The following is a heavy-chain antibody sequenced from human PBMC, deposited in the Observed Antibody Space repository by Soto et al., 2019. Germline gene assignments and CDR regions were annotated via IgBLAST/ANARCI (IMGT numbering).Heavy chain of an antibody. V-gene: IGHV4-30-2*01. CDR2: INHLETT. CDR1: GSSITFGGYS. Sequence: ALSLPCPVSGSSITFGGYSWSWIRQTPGKGLEWIGYINHLETTFYNPSFESRLTLSIDRAKNQFSLKLHSMSAADRAVYFCARGGGSDSFDYWGQGILVPVSS. J-gene: IGHJ4*02. CDR3: ARGGGSDSFDY. D-gene: IGHD1-26*01.